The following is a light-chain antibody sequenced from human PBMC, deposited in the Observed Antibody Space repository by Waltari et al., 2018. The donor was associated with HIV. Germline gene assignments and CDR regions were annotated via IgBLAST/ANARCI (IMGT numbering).Light chain of an antibody. CDR1: SSNLGAPYD. Sequence: QSVLTQPPSVSGAPGQRVTIPCTRSSSNLGAPYDVQWYQQLQGTPPKHLIYRNNKRPSGVPDRFSGSKSGTSASLAITGLQAEDEADYYCQSFDSNLFGWVFGGGTKLTVL. CDR2: RNN. V-gene: IGLV1-40*01. J-gene: IGLJ2*01. CDR3: QSFDSNLFGWV.